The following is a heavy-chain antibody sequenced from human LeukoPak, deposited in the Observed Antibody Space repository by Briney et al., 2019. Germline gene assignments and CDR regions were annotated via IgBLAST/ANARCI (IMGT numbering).Heavy chain of an antibody. V-gene: IGHV1-18*01. J-gene: IGHJ3*02. D-gene: IGHD6-13*01. Sequence: ASVKVSCKASGYTFTSYGISWVRQAPGQGLEWMGWISAYNGNTNYAQKLQGRVTMTTDTSTSTAYMELSSLRSEDTAVYYCARGRRVAAAGTSDAFDIWGQGTMVTVSS. CDR3: ARGRRVAAAGTSDAFDI. CDR2: ISAYNGNT. CDR1: GYTFTSYG.